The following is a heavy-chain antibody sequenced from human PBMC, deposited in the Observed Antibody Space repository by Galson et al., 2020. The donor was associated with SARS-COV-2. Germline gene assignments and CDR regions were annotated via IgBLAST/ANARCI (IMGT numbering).Heavy chain of an antibody. CDR1: GFTFRTYW. J-gene: IGHJ4*02. Sequence: QLGESLKISCAASGFTFRTYWMSWVRQAPGKGLEWVATIKQDGSDYVDSVKGRFTISRDNTKNSLFLQMNSLRAEDTAVYYCARGRHWGAAVAGTGCDYWGQGTLVSVSS. D-gene: IGHD6-19*01. V-gene: IGHV3-7*01. CDR2: IKQDGS. CDR3: ARGRHWGAAVAGTGCDY.